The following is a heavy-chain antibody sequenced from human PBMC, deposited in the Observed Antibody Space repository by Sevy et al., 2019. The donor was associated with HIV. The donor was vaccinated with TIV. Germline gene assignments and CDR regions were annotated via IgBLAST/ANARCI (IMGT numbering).Heavy chain of an antibody. V-gene: IGHV4-4*07. CDR1: GGSISSYY. Sequence: SETLSLTCTVSGGSISSYYWSWIRQPAGKGLEWIGRIYTSGSTNYNPSLKSRVTMSVDTSKNQFSLKLSSVTAADTAVYYCAGGEGFGETLHLYYFDYWGQGTLVTVSS. D-gene: IGHD3-10*01. CDR3: AGGEGFGETLHLYYFDY. CDR2: IYTSGST. J-gene: IGHJ4*02.